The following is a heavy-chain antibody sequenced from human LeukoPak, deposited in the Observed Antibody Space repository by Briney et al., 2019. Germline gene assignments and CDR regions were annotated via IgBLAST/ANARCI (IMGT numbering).Heavy chain of an antibody. Sequence: RSGGSLRLSCAASGFTFDDYGMSWVRQAPGKGPVWVSRIKTDGSIADYADSVKGRFTISRDNSKNTLYLQMNSLRAEDTAVYYCARPRGYDSSGYWDHDAFDIWGQGTMVTVSS. CDR3: ARPRGYDSSGYWDHDAFDI. J-gene: IGHJ3*02. D-gene: IGHD3-22*01. CDR1: GFTFDDYG. CDR2: IKTDGSIA. V-gene: IGHV3-74*01.